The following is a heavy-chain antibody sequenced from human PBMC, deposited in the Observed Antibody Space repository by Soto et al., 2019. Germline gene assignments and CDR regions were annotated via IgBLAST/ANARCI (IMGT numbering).Heavy chain of an antibody. CDR1: GFTFSSYA. Sequence: EVQLLDSGGGLVQPGGSLRLSCAASGFTFSSYAMSWVRQAPGKGLEWVSGISGSGGGTYYADSVKGRLTISRDNSTNTLYLQMNSLRAEDTAVYYCAKDGYSYRYPSYFDYWGQGTLVTVSS. CDR3: AKDGYSYRYPSYFDY. V-gene: IGHV3-23*01. J-gene: IGHJ4*02. D-gene: IGHD5-18*01. CDR2: ISGSGGGT.